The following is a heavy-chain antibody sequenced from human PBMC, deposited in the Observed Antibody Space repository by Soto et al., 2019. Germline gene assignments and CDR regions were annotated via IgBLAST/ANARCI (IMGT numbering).Heavy chain of an antibody. V-gene: IGHV1-2*02. D-gene: IGHD2-15*01. Sequence: QVQLVQSGAEVKKPGASVKVSCKASGYTFTGYYMHWVRQAPGQGLEWMGWINPNSGGTNYAQKFQGRVTMTRDTSISTAYMELSRLRSDDTAVYYCARVCGGSCYDYYYYVMDVWGQGTTVTVSS. J-gene: IGHJ6*02. CDR3: ARVCGGSCYDYYYYVMDV. CDR2: INPNSGGT. CDR1: GYTFTGYY.